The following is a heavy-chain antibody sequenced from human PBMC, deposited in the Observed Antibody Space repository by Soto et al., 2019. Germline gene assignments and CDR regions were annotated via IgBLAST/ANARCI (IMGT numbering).Heavy chain of an antibody. CDR3: VSDRGYGHASVPYS. CDR1: GFTFSSYG. J-gene: IGHJ4*02. V-gene: IGHV3-30*03. D-gene: IGHD5-18*01. CDR2: ISYDGGLQ. Sequence: QAQLVESGGGVVQPGRSLRLSCAASGFTFSSYGMHWVRQVPGAGLEWVAVISYDGGLQHYADSVKGRFTISRDNSKNMVLLQMNSLRGEDTAVYYCVSDRGYGHASVPYSWGQGTLVSVSS.